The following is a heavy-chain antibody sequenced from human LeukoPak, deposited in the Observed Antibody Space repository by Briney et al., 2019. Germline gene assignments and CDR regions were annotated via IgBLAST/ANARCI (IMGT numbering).Heavy chain of an antibody. J-gene: IGHJ4*02. Sequence: PSETLSLTCTVSGGSINYYYWSWIRQPPGKRLEWLGDISYSGSTYYNPSLKSRVTIPVDTSKNQFSLKLSSVTAADTAVYYCARLQTGLSGYFDWLLYDFDYWGQGTLVTVSS. V-gene: IGHV4-59*08. CDR3: ARLQTGLSGYFDWLLYDFDY. CDR1: GGSINYYY. D-gene: IGHD3-9*01. CDR2: ISYSGST.